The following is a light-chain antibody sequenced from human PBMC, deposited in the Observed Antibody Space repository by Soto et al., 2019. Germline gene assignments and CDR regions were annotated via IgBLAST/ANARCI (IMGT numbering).Light chain of an antibody. J-gene: IGKJ1*01. CDR3: QQYNNWPRT. Sequence: EIVLTQSPATLSVSPGERATLSCRASQSVATNLAWYQQKPGQPPRLLIYGASTRATGIPDRFSGSGSGTDFTLTISGLQSEDFAVYYCQQYNNWPRTFGQGTKVDIK. CDR1: QSVATN. V-gene: IGKV3-15*01. CDR2: GAS.